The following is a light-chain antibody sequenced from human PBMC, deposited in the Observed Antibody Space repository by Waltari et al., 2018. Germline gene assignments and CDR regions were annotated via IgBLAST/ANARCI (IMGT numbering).Light chain of an antibody. Sequence: SCRARQSVGESLAWYQQKPGQAPRLLIYDASSRATGIPDRFSGSGFGTDFSLTISRLEPEDFAVYYCQKYVSLPATFGQGTKVEIK. CDR1: QSVGES. J-gene: IGKJ1*01. CDR2: DAS. CDR3: QKYVSLPAT. V-gene: IGKV3-20*01.